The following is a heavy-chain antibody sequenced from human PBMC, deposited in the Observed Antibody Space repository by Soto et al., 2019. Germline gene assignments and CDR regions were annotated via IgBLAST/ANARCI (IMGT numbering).Heavy chain of an antibody. J-gene: IGHJ4*02. Sequence: QLQLQESGPGLVRPSETLSLTCTVSDFSISSSSFYWAWVRQPPGKGLEWIGNIYHSGSAYYNPSLKGRVTISVDTSKHQFSLRLRSVAAADTAVYYCARRVGMVRGLPPFDYWGQGTLVTVSS. CDR2: IYHSGSA. V-gene: IGHV4-39*01. CDR1: DFSISSSSFY. CDR3: ARRVGMVRGLPPFDY. D-gene: IGHD3-10*01.